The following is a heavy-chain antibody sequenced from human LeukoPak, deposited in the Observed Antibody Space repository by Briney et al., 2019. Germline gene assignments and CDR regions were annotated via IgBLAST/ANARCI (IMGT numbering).Heavy chain of an antibody. J-gene: IGHJ4*02. CDR2: ISSNGGST. CDR1: GFTFSSYA. Sequence: PGGSLRLSCAASGFTFSSYAMHWVRQAPGKGLEYVSAISSNGGSTYYANSVKGRFTISRDNSKNTLYLQMNSLRAEDTAVYYCARGPSGYHSTGGQGTLVTVSS. D-gene: IGHD5-12*01. V-gene: IGHV3-64*01. CDR3: ARGPSGYHST.